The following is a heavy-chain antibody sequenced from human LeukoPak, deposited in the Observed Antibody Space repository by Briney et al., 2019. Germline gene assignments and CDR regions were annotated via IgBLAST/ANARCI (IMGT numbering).Heavy chain of an antibody. V-gene: IGHV1-8*03. Sequence: GASVKVSCKASGYTFTSYGISWVRQAPGQGLEWMGWMNPNSGNTGYAQKFQGRVTITRNTSISTAYMELSSLRSEDTAVYYCARGLGGDPFDYWGQGTLVTVSS. D-gene: IGHD2-21*02. CDR1: GYTFTSYG. CDR2: MNPNSGNT. CDR3: ARGLGGDPFDY. J-gene: IGHJ4*02.